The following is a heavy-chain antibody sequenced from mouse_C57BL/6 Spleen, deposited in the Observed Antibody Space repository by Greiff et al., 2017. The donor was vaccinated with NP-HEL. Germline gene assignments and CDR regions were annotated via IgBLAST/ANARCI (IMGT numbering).Heavy chain of an antibody. CDR2: IDPSDSYT. D-gene: IGHD2-4*01. CDR3: ARKRNYDYDGDYFDY. CDR1: GYTFTSYW. V-gene: IGHV1-69*01. J-gene: IGHJ2*01. Sequence: VQLQQPGAELVMPGASVKLSCKASGYTFTSYWMHWVKQRPGQGLEWIGEIDPSDSYTNYNQKFKGKSTLTVDKSSSTAYMQLSSLTSEDSAVYDCARKRNYDYDGDYFDYWGQGTTLTVSS.